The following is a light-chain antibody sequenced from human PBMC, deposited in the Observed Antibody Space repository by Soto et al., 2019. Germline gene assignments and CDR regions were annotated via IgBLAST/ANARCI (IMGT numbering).Light chain of an antibody. CDR3: SSYTSSSLVV. V-gene: IGLV2-14*01. CDR2: DVS. Sequence: QSALTQPASVSGSPGQSITISCTGTSSDIGGYIYVSWYQQHPGKAPKLMIYDVSNRPSGVSDRFSASKSGNTASLTISGLQAEDEADYYCSSYTSSSLVVFGGGTKLTVL. J-gene: IGLJ2*01. CDR1: SSDIGGYIY.